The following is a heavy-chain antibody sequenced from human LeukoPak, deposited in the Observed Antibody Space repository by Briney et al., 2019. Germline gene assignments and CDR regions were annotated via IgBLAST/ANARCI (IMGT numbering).Heavy chain of an antibody. D-gene: IGHD3-10*01. CDR2: IKEDGSEE. V-gene: IGHV3-7*01. J-gene: IGHJ4*02. Sequence: PGGSLRLSCAASGFTFSSYWMSWVRQDPGKGLEGVADIKEDGSEEYYVDSVKGRFTISRDNAKNSLYLQMNSLRVEDTAVYYCALNPDYYGSGSFDYWGQGTLVTVSS. CDR3: ALNPDYYGSGSFDY. CDR1: GFTFSSYW.